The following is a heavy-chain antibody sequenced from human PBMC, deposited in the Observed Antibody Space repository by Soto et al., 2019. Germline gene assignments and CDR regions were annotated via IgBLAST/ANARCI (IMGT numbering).Heavy chain of an antibody. D-gene: IGHD2-2*01. V-gene: IGHV4-39*01. CDR3: ARNWDLALVPAAYFDS. CDR1: NFSVLTSIYY. Sequence: SETLSLTCTVSNFSVLTSIYYWAWIRQPPGKGLEWVGTVYYTGTTYYNPSLQSRVTISIDTSKDQFSLNLNSVTAADTAVYYCARNWDLALVPAAYFDSWGQGTLVTVSS. J-gene: IGHJ4*02. CDR2: VYYTGTT.